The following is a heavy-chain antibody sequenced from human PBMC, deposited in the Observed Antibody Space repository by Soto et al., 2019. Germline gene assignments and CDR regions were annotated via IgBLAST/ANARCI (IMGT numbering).Heavy chain of an antibody. CDR3: ARVRKRGYDILTGLLPPDY. CDR1: GYTFTGYY. D-gene: IGHD3-9*01. V-gene: IGHV1-2*02. Sequence: QVQLVQSGAEVKKPGASVKVSCKASGYTFTGYYMHWVRQAPGQGLEWMGWINPNSGGTNYAQKFQGRVTMTRDTSISTAYMELSRLRSDDTAVYCCARVRKRGYDILTGLLPPDYWGQGTLVTVSS. CDR2: INPNSGGT. J-gene: IGHJ4*02.